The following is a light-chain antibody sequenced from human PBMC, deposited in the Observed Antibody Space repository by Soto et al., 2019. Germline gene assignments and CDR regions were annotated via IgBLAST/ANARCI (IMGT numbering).Light chain of an antibody. J-gene: IGKJ1*01. V-gene: IGKV1-5*03. CDR2: KVS. CDR1: QSVSTW. CDR3: QQHHEYAAWT. Sequence: DIQMTQSPSTLSASVGDRVTITCRASQSVSTWLAWYQQKPGRAPKLLIYKVSSLQNGVPSRFSGSGCGTEFTLTISSLQPEDFATYYCQQHHEYAAWTFGQGTKVEVK.